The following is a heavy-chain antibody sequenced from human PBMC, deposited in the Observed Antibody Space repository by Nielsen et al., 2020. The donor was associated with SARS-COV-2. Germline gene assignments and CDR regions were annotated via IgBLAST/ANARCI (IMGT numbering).Heavy chain of an antibody. CDR1: GGSFGGYY. CDR2: VNYRGGT. V-gene: IGHV4-34*01. Sequence: SETLSLTCAVYGGSFGGYYWSWIRQPPGKGLEWIGEVNYRGGTNYNPSLKSRVTISMDASKNQFSLKMSSVTAADTAVYYCARGLMSGTPDFYYSYMDVWDKGSTVTVS. J-gene: IGHJ6*03. CDR3: ARGLMSGTPDFYYSYMDV. D-gene: IGHD1-7*01.